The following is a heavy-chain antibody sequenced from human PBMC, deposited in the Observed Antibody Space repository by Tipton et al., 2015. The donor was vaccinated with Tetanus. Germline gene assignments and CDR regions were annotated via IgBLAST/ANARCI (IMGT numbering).Heavy chain of an antibody. V-gene: IGHV3-66*01. J-gene: IGHJ4*02. Sequence: SLRLSCAASGFTVSSNYMSWVRQAPGKGLEWVSVIYSGGSTYYADSVKGRFTISGDNSKNTLYLQMNSLRAEDTAVYYCARAAAVAGTIDYWGQGTLVTVSS. CDR3: ARAAAVAGTIDY. CDR1: GFTVSSNY. CDR2: IYSGGST. D-gene: IGHD6-19*01.